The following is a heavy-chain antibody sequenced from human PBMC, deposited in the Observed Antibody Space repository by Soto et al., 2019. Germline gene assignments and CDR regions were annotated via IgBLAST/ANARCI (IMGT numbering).Heavy chain of an antibody. CDR3: AKDRSTSSSYYYYYYGMDV. V-gene: IGHV3-30*18. D-gene: IGHD6-6*01. Sequence: QVQLVESGGGVVQPGRSLRLSCAASGFTFSDYGMHWVRQAPGKGLEWVSFISYVGSNKYYGGSVKGRFTISRDNSKNTLYLQMNSLRAEDTAVYFCAKDRSTSSSYYYYYYGMDVWGQGTTVTVSS. CDR1: GFTFSDYG. J-gene: IGHJ6*02. CDR2: ISYVGSNK.